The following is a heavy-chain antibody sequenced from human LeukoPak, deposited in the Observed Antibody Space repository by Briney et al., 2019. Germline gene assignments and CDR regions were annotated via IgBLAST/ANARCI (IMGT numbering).Heavy chain of an antibody. D-gene: IGHD1-26*01. J-gene: IGHJ3*02. Sequence: GESLKISCKGSGYSFTSYWIGWVRQMPGKGLEWMGIIYPGDPETRYSPSFQGQVTISVDKSISTAYLQWSSLKASDTAMYYCARDDSGRPDAFDIWGQGTMVTVSS. V-gene: IGHV5-51*01. CDR2: IYPGDPET. CDR1: GYSFTSYW. CDR3: ARDDSGRPDAFDI.